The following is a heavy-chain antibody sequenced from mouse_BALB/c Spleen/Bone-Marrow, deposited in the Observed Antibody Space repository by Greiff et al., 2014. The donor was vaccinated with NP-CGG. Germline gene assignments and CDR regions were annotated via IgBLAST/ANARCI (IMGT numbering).Heavy chain of an antibody. D-gene: IGHD1-1*01. V-gene: IGHV14-3*02. J-gene: IGHJ3*01. CDR1: GFNIKDTY. CDR3: AMYYYGSSLFAY. CDR2: IDPANGNT. Sequence: VQLKESGAELVKPGASVKLSCTASGFNIKDTYMHWVRQRPEQGLERIGRIDPANGNTKYDPKFLGKATITADTSSNTAYLQLSSLTSEDTAVYYCAMYYYGSSLFAYWGQGTLVTVSA.